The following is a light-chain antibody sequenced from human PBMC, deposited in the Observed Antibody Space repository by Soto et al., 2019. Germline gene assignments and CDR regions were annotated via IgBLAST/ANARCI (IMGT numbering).Light chain of an antibody. CDR3: LLYTSRNSGV. CDR2: EVS. Sequence: QSALTQPASVSGSPGQSITISCTGTSSDVGGYKSVSWYQQHPGKAPKLMIYEVSNRPSGVSNRFSGFKSGNPAYLTISGLQGEDEAEYFWLLYTSRNSGVFGGGTQLTVL. V-gene: IGLV2-14*01. J-gene: IGLJ3*02. CDR1: SSDVGGYKS.